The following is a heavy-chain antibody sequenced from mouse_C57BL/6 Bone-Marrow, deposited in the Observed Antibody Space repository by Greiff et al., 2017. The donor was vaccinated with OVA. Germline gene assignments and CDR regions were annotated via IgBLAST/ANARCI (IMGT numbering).Heavy chain of an antibody. CDR1: GYTFTEYT. Sequence: QVQLQQSGAELVKPGASVKLSCKASGYTFTEYTIHWVKQRSGQGLEWIGWFYPGSGSIKYNEKFKDKATLTADKSSSTVYMAPSRLTSEHSAVYFGARLEERDGYYAYFDYWGQGTTLTVSS. V-gene: IGHV1-62-2*01. CDR2: FYPGSGSI. J-gene: IGHJ2*01. CDR3: ARLEERDGYYAYFDY. D-gene: IGHD2-3*01.